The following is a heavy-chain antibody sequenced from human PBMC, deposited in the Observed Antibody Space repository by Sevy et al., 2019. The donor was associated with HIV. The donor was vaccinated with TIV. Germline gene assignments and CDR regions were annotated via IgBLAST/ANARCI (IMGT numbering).Heavy chain of an antibody. D-gene: IGHD5-12*01. CDR1: GFAFRTFW. CDR3: AKQRGWICSHDVCSPYYSDS. V-gene: IGHV3-7*01. Sequence: GGSLRLSCAASGFAFRTFWMSWVRQAPGKGLEWVANIKQDGSVKYYMDSVKDRFTISRDNAKNSLYLQMSSLTVEDTAVYYCAKQRGWICSHDVCSPYYSDSWGQGTLVTVSS. J-gene: IGHJ4*02. CDR2: IKQDGSVK.